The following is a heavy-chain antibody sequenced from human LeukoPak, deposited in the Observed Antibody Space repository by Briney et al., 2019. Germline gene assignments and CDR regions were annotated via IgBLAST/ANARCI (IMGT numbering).Heavy chain of an antibody. D-gene: IGHD3-3*01. Sequence: GASVKVSCKASGYTFTGYYMHWVRQAPGQGLEWMGWINPNSGGTNYAQKFQGRVTMTRDTSISTAYMELSRLRSDDTAVYYCARGLRFLEWLLSSLYYFDYWGQGTLVTASS. J-gene: IGHJ4*02. CDR3: ARGLRFLEWLLSSLYYFDY. CDR2: INPNSGGT. CDR1: GYTFTGYY. V-gene: IGHV1-2*02.